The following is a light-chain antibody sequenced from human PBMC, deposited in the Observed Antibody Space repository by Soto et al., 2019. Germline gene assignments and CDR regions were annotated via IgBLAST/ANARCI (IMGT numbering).Light chain of an antibody. CDR3: QQCGDSIT. CDR2: GAF. Sequence: IFLTQSPGSLSLSSGDRATLSCRASQTVRSSYLAWYQQRPGQAPNLLIYGAFNRATGIPDRFSGSESGRDYNLTISRLDPEDSAFYYCQQCGDSITFGGGTKVEIK. CDR1: QTVRSSY. J-gene: IGKJ4*01. V-gene: IGKV3-20*01.